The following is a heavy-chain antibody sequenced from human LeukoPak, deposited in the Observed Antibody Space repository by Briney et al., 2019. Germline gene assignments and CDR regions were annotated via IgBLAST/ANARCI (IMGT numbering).Heavy chain of an antibody. D-gene: IGHD6-13*01. V-gene: IGHV3-21*01. CDR1: GFTFSSYS. J-gene: IGHJ4*02. CDR3: ARDKIAAAGNDY. Sequence: PGGSLRLSCAASGFTFSSYSMNWVRQAPGKGLEWVSSISSSSSYIYYADSVKGRFTISRDNAKNSLYLQMNSLRAEDTAVYYCARDKIAAAGNDYWGQRTLVTVSS. CDR2: ISSSSSYI.